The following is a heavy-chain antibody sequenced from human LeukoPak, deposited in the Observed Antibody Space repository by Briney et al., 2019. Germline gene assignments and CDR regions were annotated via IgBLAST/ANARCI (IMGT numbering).Heavy chain of an antibody. J-gene: IGHJ4*02. CDR2: ISGSGGST. CDR1: GFTFNSYA. CDR3: VKDQDGGAYSRFDY. D-gene: IGHD4/OR15-4a*01. Sequence: GGSLRLSCAASGFTFNSYAMSWVRQAPGKGLEWVSSISGSGGSTYYTDSVKGRFTISRDNSKNTLYLQMNSLRAEDTAVYYCVKDQDGGAYSRFDYWGQGTLVTVSS. V-gene: IGHV3-23*01.